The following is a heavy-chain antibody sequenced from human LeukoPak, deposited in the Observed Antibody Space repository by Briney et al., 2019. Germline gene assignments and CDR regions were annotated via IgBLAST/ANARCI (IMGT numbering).Heavy chain of an antibody. Sequence: ASVKVSCKASGGTFSSYAISWVRQAPGQGLEWMGGIIPIFGTANYAQKFQGRVTITADESTSTAYMELSSLRSEDTAVYYCARDRGSSAYLIDYWGQGTLVTVSS. CDR3: ARDRGSSAYLIDY. J-gene: IGHJ4*02. CDR2: IIPIFGTA. CDR1: GGTFSSYA. V-gene: IGHV1-69*13. D-gene: IGHD1-26*01.